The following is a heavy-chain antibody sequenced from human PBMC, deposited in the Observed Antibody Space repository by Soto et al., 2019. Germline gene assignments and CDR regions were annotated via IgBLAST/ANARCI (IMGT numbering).Heavy chain of an antibody. CDR1: GYTFTGYY. Sequence: ASVKVSCKASGYTFTGYYMHWVRQAPGQGLEWMGWINPNSGGTNYAQKFQGWVTMTRDTSISTAYMELSRLRSDDTAVYYCAREGRYFYWLSSRYYCYYMDVWGKGTTVTVS. V-gene: IGHV1-2*04. CDR3: AREGRYFYWLSSRYYCYYMDV. J-gene: IGHJ6*03. CDR2: INPNSGGT. D-gene: IGHD3-9*01.